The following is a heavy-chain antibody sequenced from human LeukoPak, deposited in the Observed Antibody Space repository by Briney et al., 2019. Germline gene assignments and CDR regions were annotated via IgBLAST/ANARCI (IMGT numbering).Heavy chain of an antibody. CDR2: ISGSGGST. V-gene: IGHV3-23*01. CDR3: AKDLSAGSGGYGFFDY. CDR1: GFTFSNYA. D-gene: IGHD3-10*01. Sequence: GGSLRLSCAASGFTFSNYAMSWVRQAPGKGLEWVSAISGSGGSTYYADSVKGRFTISRDTSKNTLYLQMNSLRAEDTAVYYCAKDLSAGSGGYGFFDYWGQGTLVTVSS. J-gene: IGHJ4*02.